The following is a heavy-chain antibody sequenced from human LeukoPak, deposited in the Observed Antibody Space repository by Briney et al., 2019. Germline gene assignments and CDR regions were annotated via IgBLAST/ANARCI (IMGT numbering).Heavy chain of an antibody. CDR2: IIPIFGTA. Sequence: GASVKVSCKASGYTFTTYAMNWVRQAPGQGLEGMGGIIPIFGTANYAQKFQGRVTITADKSTSTAYMELSSLRSEDTAVYYCANKVRGVSGYYYMDVWGKGTTVTVS. D-gene: IGHD3-10*01. V-gene: IGHV1-69*06. CDR3: ANKVRGVSGYYYMDV. CDR1: GYTFTTYA. J-gene: IGHJ6*03.